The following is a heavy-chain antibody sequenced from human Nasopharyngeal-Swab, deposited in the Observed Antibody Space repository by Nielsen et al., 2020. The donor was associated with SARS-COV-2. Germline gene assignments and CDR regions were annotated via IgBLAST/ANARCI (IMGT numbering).Heavy chain of an antibody. V-gene: IGHV1-24*01. D-gene: IGHD2-21*02. CDR1: GYTLTELS. CDR2: FDPVDGET. J-gene: IGHJ6*02. Sequence: ASVKVSCKVSGYTLTELSMHWVRQAPGKGLEWMGGFDPVDGETIYAQKFQGRVTMTEDTSTDTAYMELSSLRSEDTAVYYCATGFPVVTAMPEYNHYTYYYYYGMDVWGQGTTVTVSS. CDR3: ATGFPVVTAMPEYNHYTYYYYYGMDV.